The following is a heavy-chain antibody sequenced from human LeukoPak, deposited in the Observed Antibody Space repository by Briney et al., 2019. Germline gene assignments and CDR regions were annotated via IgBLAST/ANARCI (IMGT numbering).Heavy chain of an antibody. Sequence: ASVKVSCKASGYTFTGYYVHWVRQAPGQGLEWMGWINPNSGGTNYAQKFQGRVTMTRGTSISTAYMELSRLRSDDTAVYYCARGVLTYYYDSSGYFAGDYWGQGTLVTVSS. CDR2: INPNSGGT. CDR1: GYTFTGYY. J-gene: IGHJ4*02. D-gene: IGHD3-22*01. CDR3: ARGVLTYYYDSSGYFAGDY. V-gene: IGHV1-2*02.